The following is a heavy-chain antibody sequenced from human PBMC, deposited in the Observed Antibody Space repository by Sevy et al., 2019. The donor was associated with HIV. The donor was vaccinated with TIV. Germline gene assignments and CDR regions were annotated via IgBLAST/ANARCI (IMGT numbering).Heavy chain of an antibody. CDR1: GFTFSSYA. CDR2: ISGSGGST. D-gene: IGHD5-12*01. Sequence: GGSLRLSCAASGFTFSSYAMSWVRQAPGKGLEWVSAISGSGGSTYYADSVKGRFTISRDNSKNTLYLQMNSLRAEDTAVYYCATDAGYGQGYYYYMDVWGKGTTVTVSS. J-gene: IGHJ6*03. V-gene: IGHV3-23*01. CDR3: ATDAGYGQGYYYYMDV.